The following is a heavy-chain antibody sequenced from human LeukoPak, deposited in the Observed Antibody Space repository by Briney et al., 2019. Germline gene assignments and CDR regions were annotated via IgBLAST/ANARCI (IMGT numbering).Heavy chain of an antibody. Sequence: TASETLSLTCSVSGYSINSGYYWGWIRQPPGKGLEWIGSIYHSGSTYYNPSLKSRVTISVDTSKNQFSLKVTSVTAADTAVYYCARVGRTPIVDPFDYWGQGTLVTVSS. D-gene: IGHD3-16*02. CDR2: IYHSGST. CDR3: ARVGRTPIVDPFDY. V-gene: IGHV4-38-2*02. J-gene: IGHJ4*02. CDR1: GYSINSGYY.